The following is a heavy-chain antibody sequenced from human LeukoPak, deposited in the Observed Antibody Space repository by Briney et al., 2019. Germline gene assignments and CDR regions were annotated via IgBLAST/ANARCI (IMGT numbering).Heavy chain of an antibody. J-gene: IGHJ1*01. CDR1: GYSFPSYG. D-gene: IGHD2-2*01. V-gene: IGHV1-18*04. CDR2: ISAYNGNT. CDR3: AALWTDLRYCSGTSCSEGKYFEH. Sequence: GASVKVSCTTSGYSFPSYGISWVRQAPGQGLEWMGLISAYNGNTNYAQKVQGRITMTTDTSTSTAYMELKSLRSDDTAVYYCAALWTDLRYCSGTSCSEGKYFEHWGQGTLITVSS.